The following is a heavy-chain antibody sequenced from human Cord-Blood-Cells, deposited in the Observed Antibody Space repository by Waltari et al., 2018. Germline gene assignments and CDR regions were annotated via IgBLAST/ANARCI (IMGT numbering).Heavy chain of an antibody. CDR3: ARDVLGYCSSTSCYYFDY. Sequence: QVQLQQWGAGLLKPSETMFHTCAVYGGSFSGYSWSWIRKHPGKGLEWIGEINHSGSTNYNPSLKSRVTISVDTSKNQFSLKLSSVTAADTAVYYCARDVLGYCSSTSCYYFDYWGQGTLVTVSS. CDR1: GGSFSGYS. CDR2: INHSGST. J-gene: IGHJ4*02. V-gene: IGHV4-34*01. D-gene: IGHD2-2*01.